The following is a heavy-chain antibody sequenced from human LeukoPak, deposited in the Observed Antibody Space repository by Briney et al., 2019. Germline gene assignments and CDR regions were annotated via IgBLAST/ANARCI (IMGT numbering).Heavy chain of an antibody. V-gene: IGHV3-30*18. CDR3: AKDHPYYDFWSGYYKDYYYYYGMDV. J-gene: IGHJ6*02. CDR2: ISYDGSNK. CDR1: GFTFSSYG. D-gene: IGHD3-3*01. Sequence: PGGSLRLSCAASGFTFSSYGMHWVRQAPGKGLEWVAVISYDGSNKYYADSVKGRSTISRDNSKNTLYLQMNSLRAEDTAVYYCAKDHPYYDFWSGYYKDYYYYYGMDVWGQGTTVTVSS.